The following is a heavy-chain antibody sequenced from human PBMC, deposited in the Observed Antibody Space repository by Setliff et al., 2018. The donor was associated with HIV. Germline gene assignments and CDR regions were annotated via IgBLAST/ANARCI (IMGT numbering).Heavy chain of an antibody. J-gene: IGHJ4*02. Sequence: SETLSLTCTVSGGSISSSSSYWGWIRQSPGKGLEWIGSIYHSGNTYYNPSLKSRVTISVDTSKNQFSLKRSSVTAADTAVYFCASQGIALREHDYWGQGTLVTVSS. V-gene: IGHV4-39*01. CDR1: GGSISSSSSY. CDR3: ASQGIALREHDY. CDR2: IYHSGNT. D-gene: IGHD6-13*01.